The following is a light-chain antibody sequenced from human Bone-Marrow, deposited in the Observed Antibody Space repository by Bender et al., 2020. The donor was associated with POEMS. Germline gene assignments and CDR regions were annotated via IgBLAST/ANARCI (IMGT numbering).Light chain of an antibody. Sequence: QSVLTQPPSASGTPGQRVTISCSGGSSNIGAHAVNWYQHLPGTAPKLPTYSSHRRPPDVPARFSGSRSGTSASLAIGGLQSEDEAAYYCAVWEDSLNGWVFGGGTKLTVL. CDR3: AVWEDSLNGWV. V-gene: IGLV1-44*01. CDR1: SSNIGAHA. J-gene: IGLJ3*02. CDR2: SSH.